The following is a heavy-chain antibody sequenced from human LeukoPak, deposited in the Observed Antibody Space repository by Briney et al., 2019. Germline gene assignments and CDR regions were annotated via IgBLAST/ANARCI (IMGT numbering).Heavy chain of an antibody. CDR2: ISNSGSSV. J-gene: IGHJ6*02. CDR1: GFTFSDYY. D-gene: IGHD2-8*01. Sequence: GGSLRLSCAASGFTFSDYYMTWIRQAPGKGLEWLSYISNSGSSVFYADSVMGRFTVSRDNAKRSLYLQIKSLRDDDTAVYHCALGTINKDYYFGMDVWGQGTTVTVSS. V-gene: IGHV3-11*01. CDR3: ALGTINKDYYFGMDV.